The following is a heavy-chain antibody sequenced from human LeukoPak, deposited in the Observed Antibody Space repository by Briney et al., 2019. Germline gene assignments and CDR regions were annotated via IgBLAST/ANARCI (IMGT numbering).Heavy chain of an antibody. CDR2: IYPGDSNI. Sequence: GESLKISCKGSGHTLTNNWIAWVRQMPGKGLEWMGSIYPGDSNIRYNPAFQGQVTISADKSINTAYLQWSSLKASDTAMYYCARNLITVAALSPFDYWGQGSLVTVSS. V-gene: IGHV5-51*01. CDR1: GHTLTNNW. J-gene: IGHJ4*02. D-gene: IGHD6-19*01. CDR3: ARNLITVAALSPFDY.